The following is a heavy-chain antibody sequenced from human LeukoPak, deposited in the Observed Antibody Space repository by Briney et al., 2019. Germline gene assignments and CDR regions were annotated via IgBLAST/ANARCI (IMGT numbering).Heavy chain of an antibody. Sequence: SETLSLTCTVSGGSISSYYWSWIRQPPGKGLEWIGYIYYSGSTNYNPSLKSRVTISVDTPKNQFSLKLSSVTAADTAVYYCARVDYGDVLNYWGQGTLVTVSS. D-gene: IGHD4-17*01. J-gene: IGHJ4*02. CDR2: IYYSGST. CDR1: GGSISSYY. CDR3: ARVDYGDVLNY. V-gene: IGHV4-59*01.